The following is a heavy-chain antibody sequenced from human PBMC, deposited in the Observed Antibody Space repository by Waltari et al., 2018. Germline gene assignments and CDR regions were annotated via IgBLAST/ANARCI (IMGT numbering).Heavy chain of an antibody. J-gene: IGHJ3*02. D-gene: IGHD3-3*01. V-gene: IGHV1-46*01. Sequence: QVQLVQSGAEVKKPGSSVKVSCKASGGTFSSYAISWVRQAPGQGLEWMGIINPSGGSTSYAQKFQGRVTMTRDTSTSTVYMELSSLRAEDTAVYYCARLEGPNGANAFDIWGQGTMVTVSS. CDR1: GGTFSSYA. CDR3: ARLEGPNGANAFDI. CDR2: INPSGGST.